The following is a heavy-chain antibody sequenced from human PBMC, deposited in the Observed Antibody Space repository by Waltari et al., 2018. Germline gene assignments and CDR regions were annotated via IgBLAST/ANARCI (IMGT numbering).Heavy chain of an antibody. CDR1: GGSFSGYY. Sequence: QVQLQQWGAGLLKPSETLSLTCAVYGGSFSGYYWSWIRQPPGTGLEWIGEINHSGSTNYNPSLKSRVTISVDTSKNQFSLKLSSVTAADTAVYYCARRYYDYVWGSYHYYFDYWGQGTLVTVSS. V-gene: IGHV4-34*01. D-gene: IGHD3-16*02. J-gene: IGHJ4*02. CDR3: ARRYYDYVWGSYHYYFDY. CDR2: INHSGST.